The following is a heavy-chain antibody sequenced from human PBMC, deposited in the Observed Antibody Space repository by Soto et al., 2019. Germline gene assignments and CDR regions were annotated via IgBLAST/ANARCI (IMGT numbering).Heavy chain of an antibody. CDR2: INHSGST. V-gene: IGHV4-34*01. D-gene: IGHD3-10*01. CDR3: ARGLRSPSYSYGSGSYYKANWFDP. CDR1: GGSFSGYY. J-gene: IGHJ5*02. Sequence: SETMYLTCAVYGGSFSGYYWSWIRQHPGKGLEWIGEINHSGSTNYNPSLKSRVTISVDTSKNQFSLKLSSVTAADTAVYYCARGLRSPSYSYGSGSYYKANWFDPWGQGTLVTVSS.